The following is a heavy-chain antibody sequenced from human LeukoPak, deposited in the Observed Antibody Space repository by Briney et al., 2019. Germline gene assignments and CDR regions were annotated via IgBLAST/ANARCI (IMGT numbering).Heavy chain of an antibody. D-gene: IGHD6-13*01. Sequence: PGGSLRLSCAASGFTFSDYYMSWIRQAPGKGLEWVSHISSFSNFRSFADSVKGRFTISRDNAKNSLYLQVNSLRAEDTAVYYCARPTIAAAGNFEYWGQGTLVTVSS. J-gene: IGHJ4*02. CDR3: ARPTIAAAGNFEY. CDR2: ISSFSNFR. V-gene: IGHV3-11*03. CDR1: GFTFSDYY.